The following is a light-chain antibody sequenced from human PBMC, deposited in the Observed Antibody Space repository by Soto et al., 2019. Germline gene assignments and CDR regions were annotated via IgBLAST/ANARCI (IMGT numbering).Light chain of an antibody. CDR3: SSYTRSSTHVV. J-gene: IGLJ2*01. V-gene: IGLV2-14*03. CDR1: SSDIGGYNY. Sequence: QSALTQPASVSGSPGQSITISCTGSSSDIGGYNYVSWYQEHPGKAPKLMIYDVSNRPSGVSNRFSGSKSGNTASLTIPGLQAEDEADYYCSSYTRSSTHVVFGGGTKLTVL. CDR2: DVS.